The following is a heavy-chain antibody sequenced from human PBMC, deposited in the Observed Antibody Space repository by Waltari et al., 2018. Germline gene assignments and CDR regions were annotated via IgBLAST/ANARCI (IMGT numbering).Heavy chain of an antibody. D-gene: IGHD1-26*01. CDR2: INPRGGST. CDR3: ARAKEGGVANYFDY. CDR1: GGSFGGYY. V-gene: IGHV1-46*01. Sequence: QVQLQRWGAGLLKPSETLYLTCAVYGGSFGGYYWSWIRQPPGMGLEWMGRINPRGGSTRYAQKFQGRVTMTRDTSTSTVYMELSSLRSEDTCVYYCARAKEGGVANYFDYWGQGTLVTVSS. J-gene: IGHJ4*02.